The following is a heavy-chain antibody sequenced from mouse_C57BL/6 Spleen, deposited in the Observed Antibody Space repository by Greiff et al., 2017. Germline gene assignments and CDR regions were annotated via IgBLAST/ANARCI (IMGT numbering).Heavy chain of an antibody. CDR3: ARRTGRDAMDY. V-gene: IGHV5-17*01. D-gene: IGHD4-1*01. J-gene: IGHJ4*01. CDR2: ISSGSSTI. Sequence: EVQGVESGGGLVKPGGSLKLSCAASGFTFSDYGMHWVRQAPEKGLEWVAYISSGSSTIYYEDTVKGRFTISRDNAKNPLFLQMTRLRSEDTTMYYCARRTGRDAMDYWGQGTSVTVSS. CDR1: GFTFSDYG.